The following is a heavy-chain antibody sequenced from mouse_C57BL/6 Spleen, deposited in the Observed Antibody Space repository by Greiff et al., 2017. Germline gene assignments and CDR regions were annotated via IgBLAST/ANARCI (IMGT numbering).Heavy chain of an antibody. CDR3: AREGVYYDYDEAWFAY. J-gene: IGHJ3*01. CDR1: GYSFTGYF. Sequence: EVKLMESGPELVKPGDSVKISCKASGYSFTGYFMNWVMQSHGKSLEWIGRINPYNGDTFYNQKFKGKATLTVDKSSSTAHMELRSLTSEDSAVYYCAREGVYYDYDEAWFAYWGQGTLVTVSA. D-gene: IGHD2-4*01. CDR2: INPYNGDT. V-gene: IGHV1-20*01.